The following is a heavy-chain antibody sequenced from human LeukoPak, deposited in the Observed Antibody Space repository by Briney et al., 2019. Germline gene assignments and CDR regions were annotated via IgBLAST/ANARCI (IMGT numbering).Heavy chain of an antibody. J-gene: IGHJ4*02. CDR3: AKDLQRSGYTQNPPDY. V-gene: IGHV3-30*18. CDR1: GFTFSSYG. CDR2: TSSDGNKK. D-gene: IGHD3-10*01. Sequence: QPGRSLRLSCAASGFTFSSYGMHWVRQAPGKGLEWVAVTSSDGNKKYYADSVKGRFTISRDNSKNTLYLQMDSLRAEDSAVYYCAKDLQRSGYTQNPPDYWGQGTLVTVSS.